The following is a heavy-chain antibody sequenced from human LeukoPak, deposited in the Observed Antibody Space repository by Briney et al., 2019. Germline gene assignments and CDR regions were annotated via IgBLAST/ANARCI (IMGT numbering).Heavy chain of an antibody. Sequence: SETLSLTCTVSGGSISSGDYYWSWIRQPPGKGLEWIGYIYYGGSTYYNPSLKSRVTISVDTSKNQFSLKLSSVTAADTAVYYCASYCGGDCYVDYWGQGTLVTVSS. CDR1: GGSISSGDYY. CDR2: IYYGGST. D-gene: IGHD2-21*01. CDR3: ASYCGGDCYVDY. V-gene: IGHV4-30-4*08. J-gene: IGHJ4*02.